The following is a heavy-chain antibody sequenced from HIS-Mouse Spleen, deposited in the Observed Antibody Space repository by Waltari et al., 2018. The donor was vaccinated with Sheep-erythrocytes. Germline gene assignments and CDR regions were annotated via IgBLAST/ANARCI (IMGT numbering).Heavy chain of an antibody. CDR1: GYTFTGYY. CDR2: INPNSGGT. V-gene: IGHV1-2*02. Sequence: QVQLVQSGAEVKKPGASVKVSCKASGYTFTGYYMHWVRQAPGQVLEWMGWINPNSGGTNYAQKFQGRVTMTRDTSISTAYMELSRLRSDDTAVYYCARVRILAVAGTGAFDIWGQGTMVTVSS. D-gene: IGHD6-19*01. CDR3: ARVRILAVAGTGAFDI. J-gene: IGHJ3*02.